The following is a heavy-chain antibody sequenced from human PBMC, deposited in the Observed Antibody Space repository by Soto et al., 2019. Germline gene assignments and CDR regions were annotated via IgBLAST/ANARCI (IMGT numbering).Heavy chain of an antibody. CDR2: ISSSSSYI. V-gene: IGHV3-21*01. Sequence: GGSLRLSCAASGFTFSSYSMNWVRQAPGKGLEWVSSISSSSSYIYYADSVKGRFTISRDNAKNSLYLQMNSLRAEEPAVFYWARVAGNYDISGFYYGYFAYWGQGTLVTV. D-gene: IGHD3-22*01. J-gene: IGHJ4*02. CDR1: GFTFSSYS. CDR3: ARVAGNYDISGFYYGYFAY.